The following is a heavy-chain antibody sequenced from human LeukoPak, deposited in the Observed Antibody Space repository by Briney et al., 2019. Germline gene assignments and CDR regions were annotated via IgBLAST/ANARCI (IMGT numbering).Heavy chain of an antibody. J-gene: IGHJ4*02. CDR1: GGSISSTDYF. D-gene: IGHD3-16*01. V-gene: IGHV4-39*01. CDR3: ARHYYEGSDFDY. CDR2: VYDSGLT. Sequence: SETLSLTCTVSGGSISSTDYFWGGIPQPPGKGLEWIGSVYDSGLTYYNPSIVRRITISVDTSKNHFSLKLNSVTAADTAIYYCARHYYEGSDFDYWGQGTLVTVSS.